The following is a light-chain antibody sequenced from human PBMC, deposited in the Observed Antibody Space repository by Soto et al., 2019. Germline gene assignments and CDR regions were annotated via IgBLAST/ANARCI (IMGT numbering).Light chain of an antibody. V-gene: IGLV6-57*04. CDR3: QSYDSSTVV. J-gene: IGLJ2*01. CDR2: EDK. Sequence: NFMLTQPHSVSESPGKTVTIPCTRSRGSIASNYVQWYQQRPGSAPTTVIYEDKQRPSGVPDRFSGSTDGSSNSASLTISGLQTEDEGDYCCQSYDSSTVVFGGGTKLTVL. CDR1: RGSIASNY.